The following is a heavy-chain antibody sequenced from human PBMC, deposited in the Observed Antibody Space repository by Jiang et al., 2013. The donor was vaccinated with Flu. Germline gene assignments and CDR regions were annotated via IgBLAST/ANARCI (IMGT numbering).Heavy chain of an antibody. D-gene: IGHD3-22*01. CDR1: GGSISSSSYY. CDR2: IYYSGST. Sequence: LLKPSETLSLTCTVSGGSISSSSYYWGWIRQPPGKGLEWIGSIYYSGSTYYNPSLKSRVTISVDTSKNQFSLKLSSVTAADTAVYYCARRRDTMIVVDWTHDYWGQGTLVTVSS. CDR3: ARRRDTMIVVDWTHDY. J-gene: IGHJ4*02. V-gene: IGHV4-39*01.